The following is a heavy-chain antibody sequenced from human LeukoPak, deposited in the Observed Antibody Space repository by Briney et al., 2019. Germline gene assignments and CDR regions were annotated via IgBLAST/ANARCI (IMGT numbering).Heavy chain of an antibody. CDR1: GFTFSSYG. V-gene: IGHV3-NL1*01. J-gene: IGHJ4*02. D-gene: IGHD6-13*01. CDR2: ISGSGGTT. Sequence: GGSLRLSCAASGFTFSSYGMHWVRQAPGKGLEWVSGISGSGGTTYYADSVKGRFTISRDNSKNTLYLQMNSLRAEDTAVYYCAKGCSNAGIAAAGEDYWGQGTLVTVSS. CDR3: AKGCSNAGIAAAGEDY.